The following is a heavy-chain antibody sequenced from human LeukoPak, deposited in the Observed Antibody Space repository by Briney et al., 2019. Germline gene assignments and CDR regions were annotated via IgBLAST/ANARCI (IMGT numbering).Heavy chain of an antibody. CDR3: ARGYGSFDY. Sequence: GGSLRLSCAASGFTFSGYGMHWVRQAPGKGLEWVAFVRYDSSNKYYADSVKGRFTVSRDNSKNMLYLQMNSLRAEDTAVYYCARGYGSFDYWGQGTLVTVSS. D-gene: IGHD4-17*01. CDR1: GFTFSGYG. J-gene: IGHJ4*02. CDR2: VRYDSSNK. V-gene: IGHV3-30*02.